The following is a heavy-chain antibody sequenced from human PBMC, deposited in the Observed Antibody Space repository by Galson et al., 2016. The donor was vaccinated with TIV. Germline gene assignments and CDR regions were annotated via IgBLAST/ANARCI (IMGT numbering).Heavy chain of an antibody. J-gene: IGHJ4*02. CDR2: INTNTGIP. CDR1: GYTFTSYG. CDR3: ARGTGDGYNFSAITY. D-gene: IGHD5-24*01. V-gene: IGHV7-4-1*02. Sequence: SVKVSCKASGYTFTSYGLYWVRQAPGQGLEWMGWINTNTGIPTYAQGFTGRFVFSLDTSVSTACVQISRLKAEDTAVYYCARGTGDGYNFSAITYWGQGTLVTVSS.